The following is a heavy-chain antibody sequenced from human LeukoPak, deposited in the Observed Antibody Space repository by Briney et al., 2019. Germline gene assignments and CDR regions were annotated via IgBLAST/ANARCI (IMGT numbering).Heavy chain of an antibody. Sequence: SETLSPTCLVSGASVSSSHWNWIRQLPGKGLEWIGCLSYTGKTDYNPSLTSRVTISLDTSKNQVSLKLKSLTAADTAVYYCSEGYFEPFDHWGQGISVTVSS. V-gene: IGHV4-59*02. CDR2: LSYTGKT. CDR1: GASVSSSH. CDR3: SEGYFEPFDH. D-gene: IGHD5-24*01. J-gene: IGHJ4*02.